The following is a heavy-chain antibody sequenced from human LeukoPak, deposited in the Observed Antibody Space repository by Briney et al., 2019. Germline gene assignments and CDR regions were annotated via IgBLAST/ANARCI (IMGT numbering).Heavy chain of an antibody. CDR2: IYYSGST. CDR1: GGSISSSSYY. Sequence: SETLSLTCTVSGGSISSSSYYWGWIRQPPGKGLEWIGSIYYSGSTHYNPSLKSRVTISVDTSKNQFSLRLSSVTAADTAVYYCAGTGDLWYWGQGTLVTVSS. J-gene: IGHJ4*02. V-gene: IGHV4-39*01. D-gene: IGHD7-27*01. CDR3: AGTGDLWY.